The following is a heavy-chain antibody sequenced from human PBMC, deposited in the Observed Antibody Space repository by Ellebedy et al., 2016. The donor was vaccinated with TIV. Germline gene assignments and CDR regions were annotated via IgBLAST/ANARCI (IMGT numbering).Heavy chain of an antibody. CDR2: INPNSGGP. J-gene: IGHJ4*02. D-gene: IGHD3-10*01. V-gene: IGHV1-2*02. CDR3: ARDRIHYYGSGSNQLGY. Sequence: AASVKVSCKASGYTFTGYYMHWVRQAPGQGLEWMGWINPNSGGPNYAQKFQGRVTMTRDTSISTADMELSRLRSDDTAGYYCARDRIHYYGSGSNQLGYWGQGTLVTVSS. CDR1: GYTFTGYY.